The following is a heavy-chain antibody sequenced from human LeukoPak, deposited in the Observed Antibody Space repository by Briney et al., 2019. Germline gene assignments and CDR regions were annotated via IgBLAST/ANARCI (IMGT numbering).Heavy chain of an antibody. CDR3: ARRSRGSGGGYFES. CDR2: VSYDGDNN. J-gene: IGHJ4*02. Sequence: PGGSLRLSCAASGFTFKTHAMDWVRQFPGKGLEGVAGVSYDGDNNYYADSVRGSFSVFRDTSKNTVSLDMDTVTPEDTAVYYCARRSRGSGGGYFESWGQGTLVTVSS. CDR1: GFTFKTHA. V-gene: IGHV3-30-3*01. D-gene: IGHD3-10*01.